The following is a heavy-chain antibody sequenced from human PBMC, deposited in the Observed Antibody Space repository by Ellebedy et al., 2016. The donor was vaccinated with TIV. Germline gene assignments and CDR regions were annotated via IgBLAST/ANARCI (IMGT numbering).Heavy chain of an antibody. Sequence: GSLRLXXTVSGDSISNYYWTWIRQPAGKGLEWIGHIYTSGHTNYNPSLKSRVTMSVDTSKNQFSLRLSSVTAADTAVYYCATVRAASDHTFWSAYYNIGGYLYYYMDVWGKGTSLTVSS. V-gene: IGHV4-4*07. J-gene: IGHJ6*03. CDR1: GDSISNYY. CDR2: IYTSGHT. CDR3: ATVRAASDHTFWSAYYNIGGYLYYYMDV. D-gene: IGHD3-3*01.